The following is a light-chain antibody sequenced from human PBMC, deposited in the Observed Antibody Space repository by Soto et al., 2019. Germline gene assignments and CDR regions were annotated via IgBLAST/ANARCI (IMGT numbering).Light chain of an antibody. Sequence: DIQMTQSPSTLSASVGDRVIITCRASQTIPKWLAWYQQKPGNAPQLLIYKASSLESGVPSRFSGSGSGTEFTLTISILQPDDFATYYCQQYDTHPYTFGQGTKLEIK. CDR3: QQYDTHPYT. J-gene: IGKJ2*01. CDR2: KAS. CDR1: QTIPKW. V-gene: IGKV1-5*03.